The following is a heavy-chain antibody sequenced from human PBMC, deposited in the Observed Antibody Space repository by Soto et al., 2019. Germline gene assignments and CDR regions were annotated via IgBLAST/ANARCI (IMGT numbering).Heavy chain of an antibody. CDR1: GGSISSYH. D-gene: IGHD3-3*01. CDR2: TSNSAPT. CDR3: ARLFRDVYNAVEY. J-gene: IGHJ4*02. Sequence: QVQLQESGPGLVKPSETLSLTCTVSGGSISSYHWSWIRQSPRKGLEWIGYTSNSAPTIYNPSLKSRVTISADTSNNQFSLRLSSVTAADTAVYFCARLFRDVYNAVEYWGQRALVTVSS. V-gene: IGHV4-59*08.